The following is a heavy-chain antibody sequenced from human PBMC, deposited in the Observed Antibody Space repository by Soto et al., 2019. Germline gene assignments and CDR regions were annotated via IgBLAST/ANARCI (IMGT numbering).Heavy chain of an antibody. CDR2: TYQSGSA. CDR1: GGSITSGGYS. CDR3: ARDYYGMDV. V-gene: IGHV4-30-2*06. J-gene: IGHJ6*02. Sequence: SETLSLTCTVSGGSITSGGYSWTWIRQSPGKGLEWIGYTYQSGSAYYNPSLKSRVTISVDRSKNQFSLNLTSVTAADTAVYYCARDYYGMDVFGQGTTVTVSS.